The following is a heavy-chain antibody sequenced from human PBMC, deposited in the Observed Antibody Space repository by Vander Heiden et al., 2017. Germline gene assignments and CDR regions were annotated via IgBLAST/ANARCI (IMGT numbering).Heavy chain of an antibody. Sequence: QVQLVQSGAEVKKPGSSVKVSCKASGGTFSSYAISWVRQAPGQGLEWMGGIIPIFGTANYAQKFQGRVTITADESTSTAYMELSSLRSEDTAVYYCARTKNCSSTSCYLGYYYYGMDVWGQGTTVTVSS. CDR2: IIPIFGTA. CDR3: ARTKNCSSTSCYLGYYYYGMDV. D-gene: IGHD2-2*01. J-gene: IGHJ6*02. CDR1: GGTFSSYA. V-gene: IGHV1-69*01.